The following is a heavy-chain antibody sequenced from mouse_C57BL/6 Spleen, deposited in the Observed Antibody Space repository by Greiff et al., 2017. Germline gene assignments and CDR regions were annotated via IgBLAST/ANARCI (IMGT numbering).Heavy chain of an antibody. D-gene: IGHD3-3*01. CDR3: SRLDTNCYYAMDY. CDR2: IHPNSGST. Sequence: VQLQQPGAELVKPGASVKLSCKASGYTFTSYWMHWVKQRPGQGLEWIGMIHPNSGSTNYHEKFKSKSTLTVDNSSSTAYMQLSSLTSEDSAVYYCSRLDTNCYYAMDYWGQGTSVTVSS. J-gene: IGHJ4*01. V-gene: IGHV1-64*01. CDR1: GYTFTSYW.